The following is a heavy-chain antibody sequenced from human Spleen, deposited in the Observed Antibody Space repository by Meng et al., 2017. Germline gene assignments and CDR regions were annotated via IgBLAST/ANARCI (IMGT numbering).Heavy chain of an antibody. D-gene: IGHD1-26*01. CDR1: GDSISTSYY. CDR3: ARAGGWFDP. CDR2: IYYSGST. V-gene: IGHV4-39*07. Sequence: QLQLRESGPGLVKPSETLSLTCTVSGDSISTSYYWAWIRQPPGKGLEWIANIYYSGSTYYNPSLKSRVTISVDTSKNQFSLKVSSVTAADTAVYYCARAGGWFDPWGQGSLVTVSS. J-gene: IGHJ5*02.